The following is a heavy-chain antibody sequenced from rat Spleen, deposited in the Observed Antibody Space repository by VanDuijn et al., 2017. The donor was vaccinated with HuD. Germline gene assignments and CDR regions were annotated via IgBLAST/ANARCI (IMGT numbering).Heavy chain of an antibody. CDR2: ISYDGSST. V-gene: IGHV5-29*01. Sequence: EVQLVESDGGLVQPGRSLKLSCAASGFIFSDHYVAWVRQAPTKGLEWVATISYDGSSTYYRDSVKGRFTISRDNAKSTLYLQMDSLRSEDTATYYCASPYNSGQRFPFAYWGQGTLVTVSS. D-gene: IGHD4-3*01. J-gene: IGHJ3*01. CDR1: GFIFSDHY. CDR3: ASPYNSGQRFPFAY.